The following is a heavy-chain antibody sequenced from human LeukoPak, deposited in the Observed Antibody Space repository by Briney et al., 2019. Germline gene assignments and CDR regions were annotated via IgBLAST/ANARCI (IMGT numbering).Heavy chain of an antibody. CDR1: GGSISSSSYY. Sequence: PSETLSLTCTVSGGSISSSSYYWGWIRQPPGKGLEWIGSIYYSGSTYYNPSLKSRVTISVDTTKNQYSLKLSSVTAADTAVYYCASIYSSGGSCYSDYWGQGTLVTVSS. CDR2: IYYSGST. D-gene: IGHD2-15*01. CDR3: ASIYSSGGSCYSDY. V-gene: IGHV4-39*01. J-gene: IGHJ4*02.